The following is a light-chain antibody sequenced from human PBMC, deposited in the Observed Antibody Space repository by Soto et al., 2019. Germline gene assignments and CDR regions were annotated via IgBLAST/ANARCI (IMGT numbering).Light chain of an antibody. CDR2: AAS. V-gene: IGKV3-15*01. CDR1: QSVSSN. CDR3: QQYDKWPTYT. Sequence: EIVMTQSPATLSVSPGERATLSCRASQSVSSNLAWFQQRPGQAPRLLIYAASTRATGTPARFSGSGSGTEFTLTISSLQSEDFAVYYCQQYDKWPTYTFGQGTRLEIK. J-gene: IGKJ2*01.